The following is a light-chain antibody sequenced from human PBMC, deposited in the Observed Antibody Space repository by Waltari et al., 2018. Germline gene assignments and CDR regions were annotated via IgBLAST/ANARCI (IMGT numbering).Light chain of an antibody. V-gene: IGLV1-40*01. Sequence: SVLTQPHSGSGAPGQKVTIPCTGRGPNIGASYAVHRYQQLPRAAPKLLIYGTSSRPLGVPDRFFGSTSGTSASLAITGLQAEDEADYYCQSYDTTLSVVFGGGTKLTVL. CDR2: GTS. J-gene: IGLJ3*02. CDR1: GPNIGASYA. CDR3: QSYDTTLSVV.